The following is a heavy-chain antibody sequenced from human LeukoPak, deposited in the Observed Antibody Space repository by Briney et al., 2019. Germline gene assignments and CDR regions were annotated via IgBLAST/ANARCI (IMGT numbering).Heavy chain of an antibody. CDR1: GFTVSSKY. J-gene: IGHJ4*02. CDR2: ISGSGGVT. V-gene: IGHV3-23*01. Sequence: GGSLRLSCAASGFTVSSKYMSWVRQAPGKGLQWASTISGSGGVTYYTDSVKGRFTISRDNSKNTLYLQMNSLRAEDTAVYFCAKVANYYDSSGHNDYWGQGTLVTVSS. CDR3: AKVANYYDSSGHNDY. D-gene: IGHD3-22*01.